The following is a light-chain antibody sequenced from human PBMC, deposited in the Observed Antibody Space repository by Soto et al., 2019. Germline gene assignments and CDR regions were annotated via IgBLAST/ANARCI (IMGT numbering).Light chain of an antibody. Sequence: DIQMTHSPSTLSASVLYIVTITFRSSQSISRWLAWYQQKPGKAPKLLIHDATSLESGVPSRFSGSGSGTEFTLTISSLQPEDFATYYCLKHNNNPINFGQGTRLEIK. V-gene: IGKV1-5*01. J-gene: IGKJ5*01. CDR1: QSISRW. CDR3: LKHNNNPIN. CDR2: DAT.